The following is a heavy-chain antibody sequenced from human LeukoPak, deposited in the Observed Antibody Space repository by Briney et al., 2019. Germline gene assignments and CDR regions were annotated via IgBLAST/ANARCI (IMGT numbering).Heavy chain of an antibody. CDR2: IRSKGYGGTT. J-gene: IGHJ4*02. CDR3: SRQWEQLPYYFDY. V-gene: IGHV3-49*03. CDR1: GFTVGDYS. D-gene: IGHD1/OR15-1a*01. Sequence: PGGSLRLSCTGSGFTVGDYSLSWFRQAPGKGLECVGFIRSKGYGGTTEYAASVKGRFIISRDDSKSIAYLQMNSLKSDDTGLYYCSRQWEQLPYYFDYWGQGTLVTVSS.